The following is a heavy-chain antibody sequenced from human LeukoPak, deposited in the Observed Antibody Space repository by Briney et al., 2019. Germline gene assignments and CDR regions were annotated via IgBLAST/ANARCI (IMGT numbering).Heavy chain of an antibody. CDR3: AKDLSTWFGELLYGYFDY. Sequence: GGSLRLSCAASGFPFSSYAMKWVRQAPGKGLEWVSAISGSGGSTYYADSVKGRFTISRDNSKNTLYLQMNSLRAEDTAVYYCAKDLSTWFGELLYGYFDYWGQGTLVTVSS. J-gene: IGHJ4*02. CDR1: GFPFSSYA. D-gene: IGHD3-10*01. V-gene: IGHV3-23*01. CDR2: ISGSGGST.